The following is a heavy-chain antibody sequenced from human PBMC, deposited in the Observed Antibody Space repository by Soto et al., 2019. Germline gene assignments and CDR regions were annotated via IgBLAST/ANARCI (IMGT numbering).Heavy chain of an antibody. J-gene: IGHJ4*02. CDR3: ARGTAYYYDSSGCYSLRLDY. CDR2: IYYSGST. V-gene: IGHV4-31*03. Sequence: SETLSLTCTVSGGSISSDNYYWSWIRQHPGKGLKWIGYIYYSGSTYYNPSFKSRVTISVDTSKNQFSLKLSPVTAADTAVYYCARGTAYYYDSSGCYSLRLDYWGQGTLVTVSS. D-gene: IGHD3-22*01. CDR1: GGSISSDNYY.